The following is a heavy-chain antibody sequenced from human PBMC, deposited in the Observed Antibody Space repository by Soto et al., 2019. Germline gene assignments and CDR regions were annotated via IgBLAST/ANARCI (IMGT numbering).Heavy chain of an antibody. CDR2: IYNSGSTM. D-gene: IGHD1-1*01. V-gene: IGHV3-48*03. CDR1: GFTFSAFE. CDR3: ARESGGTGLDV. J-gene: IGHJ6*02. Sequence: PGGSLRLSCAASGFTFSAFEMNWVRQAPGEGLEWLSYIYNSGSTMTYADSVKGRFAISRDNAKNSLYLEMYSLRAEDTAVYYCARESGGTGLDVWGQGTTVTVSS.